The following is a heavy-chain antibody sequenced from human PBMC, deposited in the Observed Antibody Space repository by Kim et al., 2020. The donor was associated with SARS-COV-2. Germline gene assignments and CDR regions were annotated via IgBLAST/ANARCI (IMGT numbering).Heavy chain of an antibody. CDR3: ARERLRSESPYYYYGMDV. CDR2: INPSGGST. V-gene: IGHV1-46*01. Sequence: ASVKVSCKASGYTFTSYYMHWVRQAPGQGLEWMGIINPSGGSTSYAQKFQGRVTMTRDTSTSTVYMELSSLRSEDTAVYYCARERLRSESPYYYYGMDVWGQGTTVTVSS. D-gene: IGHD2-21*02. CDR1: GYTFTSYY. J-gene: IGHJ6*02.